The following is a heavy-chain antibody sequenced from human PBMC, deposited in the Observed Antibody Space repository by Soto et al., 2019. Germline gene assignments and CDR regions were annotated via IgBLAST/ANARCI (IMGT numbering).Heavy chain of an antibody. Sequence: QVQLVESGGGVVQPGRSLRLSCAASGFTFSSYGIHWVRQAPGKGLEWVAVISHDGSTKYYADSVKGRFTISRDNSKNTLYLQMNSLRAEDTAVYYCAKPFQRSGYHYDIWYFDLWGRGTLVTVSS. CDR2: ISHDGSTK. V-gene: IGHV3-30*18. CDR1: GFTFSSYG. CDR3: AKPFQRSGYHYDIWYFDL. D-gene: IGHD3-22*01. J-gene: IGHJ2*01.